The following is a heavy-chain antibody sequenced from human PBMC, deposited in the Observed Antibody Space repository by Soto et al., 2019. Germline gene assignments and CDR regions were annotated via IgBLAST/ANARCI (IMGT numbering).Heavy chain of an antibody. J-gene: IGHJ5*02. CDR1: GGSISTYY. D-gene: IGHD6-19*01. CDR2: IYTSRST. V-gene: IGHV4-4*07. Sequence: QVQLQESGPGLVKPSETLSLTCTVSGGSISTYYWSWIRQPAGKGLEWIGRIYTSRSTNYNPSLKSRVTMSVDTSKNQFSLKLSSVTAADTAVYYCARDFRGIAVAGTSWFDPWGQGTLVTVSS. CDR3: ARDFRGIAVAGTSWFDP.